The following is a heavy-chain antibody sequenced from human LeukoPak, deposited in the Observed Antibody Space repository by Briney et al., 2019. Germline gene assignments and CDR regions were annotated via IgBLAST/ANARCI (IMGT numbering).Heavy chain of an antibody. CDR3: ARRAAATTAVAFDI. D-gene: IGHD2-15*01. Sequence: GGSLRLSCAASGFTFSVYAMTWVRQAPGKGLEWVSTISATGTGTYYADSVKGRFTISRDNSKNTLYLQMNNLRDEDTAVYYCARRAAATTAVAFDIWGQGTLVTVSS. CDR2: ISATGTGT. V-gene: IGHV3-23*01. J-gene: IGHJ3*02. CDR1: GFTFSVYA.